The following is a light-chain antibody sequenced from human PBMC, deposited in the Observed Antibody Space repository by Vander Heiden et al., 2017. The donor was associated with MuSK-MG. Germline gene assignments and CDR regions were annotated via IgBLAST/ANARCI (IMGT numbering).Light chain of an antibody. CDR3: SSYTSSSTGYV. J-gene: IGLJ1*01. V-gene: IGLV2-14*03. CDR2: DVS. Sequence: QSALPQPASVSGSPGQSITISCTGTSSDVGGYNYVSWYQQHPGKAPKLMIYDVSNRPSGVSNRFSGSKSGNTASLTISGLQAEDEADYYCSSYTSSSTGYVFGTGTKVTVL. CDR1: SSDVGGYNY.